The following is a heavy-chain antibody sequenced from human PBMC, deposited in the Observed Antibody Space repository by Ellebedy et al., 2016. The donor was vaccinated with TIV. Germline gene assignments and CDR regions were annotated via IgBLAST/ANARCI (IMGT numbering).Heavy chain of an antibody. J-gene: IGHJ6*02. D-gene: IGHD3-9*01. Sequence: PGGSLRLSCAGSGFTFSDYFMTWVRQAPGKGLEWVSYITNTGSTIYYADSVKGRFTVARDNSKNSLFLQMNNLRGEDAAMYYCGRAREPGYFAYYYHGMDVWGQGTTVTVSS. CDR3: GRAREPGYFAYYYHGMDV. V-gene: IGHV3-11*01. CDR2: ITNTGSTI. CDR1: GFTFSDYF.